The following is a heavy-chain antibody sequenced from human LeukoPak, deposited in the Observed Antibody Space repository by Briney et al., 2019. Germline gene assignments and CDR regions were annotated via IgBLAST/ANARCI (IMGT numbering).Heavy chain of an antibody. CDR2: ISYDGSNK. J-gene: IGHJ6*02. D-gene: IGHD3-10*01. CDR1: GFTFRSYS. CDR3: ARGSGSYYNNYYYYGMDV. V-gene: IGHV3-30*03. Sequence: GGSLRLSCAASGFTFRSYSMNWVRQAPGKGLEWVAVISYDGSNKYYADSVKGRFTISRDNSKNTLYLQMNSLRAEDTAVYYCARGSGSYYNNYYYYGMDVWGQGTTVTVSS.